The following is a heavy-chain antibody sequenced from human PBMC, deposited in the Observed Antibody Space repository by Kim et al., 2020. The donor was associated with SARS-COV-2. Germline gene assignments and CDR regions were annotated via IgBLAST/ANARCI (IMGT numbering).Heavy chain of an antibody. D-gene: IGHD5-12*01. J-gene: IGHJ6*02. CDR3: ARAYSGSYYYYGMDV. CDR1: GFSLSTSGMC. CDR2: IDWDDDK. V-gene: IGHV2-70*11. Sequence: SGPTLVNPTQTLTLTCTFSGFSLSTSGMCVSWIRQPPGKALEWLARIDWDDDKYYSTSLKTRLTISKDTSKNQVVLTMTNMDPVDTATYYCARAYSGSYYYYGMDVWGQGTTVTVSS.